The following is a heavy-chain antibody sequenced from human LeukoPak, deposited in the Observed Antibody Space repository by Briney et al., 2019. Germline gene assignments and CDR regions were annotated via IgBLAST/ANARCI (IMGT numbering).Heavy chain of an antibody. CDR1: GFTVSSNY. CDR3: ARALVATSYFDY. CDR2: IYSGGST. V-gene: IGHV3-53*01. D-gene: IGHD5-12*01. Sequence: PGGSLRLSCAASGFTVSSNYMSWVRQAPGKGLEWVSVIYSGGSTYHADSVKGRFTISRDNSKNTLYLQMNSLRAEDTAVYYCARALVATSYFDYWGQGTLVTVSS. J-gene: IGHJ4*02.